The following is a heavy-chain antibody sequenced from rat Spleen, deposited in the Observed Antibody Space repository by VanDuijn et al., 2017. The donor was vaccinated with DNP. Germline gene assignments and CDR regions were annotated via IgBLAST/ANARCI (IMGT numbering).Heavy chain of an antibody. CDR1: GFSLTNYG. V-gene: IGHV2S75*01. Sequence: QVQLKESGPVLVQASETLSLTCTVSGFSLTNYGVIWVRQSPGKGLEWMGIVWGDGNTDYNSALKSRLSINRDTSKSQVFLKMNSLQTDDKAIYYCTRESWGYVMDAWGQGASVTVSS. CDR3: TRESWGYVMDA. D-gene: IGHD4-6*01. J-gene: IGHJ4*01. CDR2: VWGDGNT.